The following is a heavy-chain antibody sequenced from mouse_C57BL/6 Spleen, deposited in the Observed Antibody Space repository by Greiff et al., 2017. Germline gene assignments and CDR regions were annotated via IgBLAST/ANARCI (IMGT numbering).Heavy chain of an antibody. CDR2: IDPSDSYT. V-gene: IGHV1-59*01. CDR3: AKRVTTTSYAMDY. J-gene: IGHJ4*01. CDR1: GYTFTSYW. D-gene: IGHD2-3*01. Sequence: VQLQQPGAELVRPGTSVKLSCKASGYTFTSYWMHWVKQRPGQGLEWIGVIDPSDSYTNYNQKFKGKATLTVDTSSSTAYMQLSSLTSEDSAVYYCAKRVTTTSYAMDYWGQGTSVTVSS.